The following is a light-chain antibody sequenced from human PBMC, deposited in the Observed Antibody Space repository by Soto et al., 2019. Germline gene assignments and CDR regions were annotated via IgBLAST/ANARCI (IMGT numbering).Light chain of an antibody. V-gene: IGLV1-40*01. Sequence: QSVLTQPPSVSGAPGQRVTISCTGSSSNIGAGYDVHWYQQLPGTAPKLLIYGNSNRPSGVPDRFSGSKSGTSASLAITGLHADDEADYYCQSYDSSLSGSHAVFGGGTQLTV. CDR2: GNS. CDR3: QSYDSSLSGSHAV. CDR1: SSNIGAGYD. J-gene: IGLJ7*01.